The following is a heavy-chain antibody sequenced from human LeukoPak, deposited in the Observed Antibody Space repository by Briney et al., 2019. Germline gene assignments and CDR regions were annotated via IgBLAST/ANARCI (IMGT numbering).Heavy chain of an antibody. CDR2: LSGSGDST. Sequence: GGSLRLSCAASGFTFSSYAMSWVRQAPGKGLEWVSTLSGSGDSTNYADSVKGRFTISRDNSKNTLYLQMNSLRADDTAVYYCANKATTSRSYPSDYWGQGTLVTVSS. D-gene: IGHD1-26*01. CDR1: GFTFSSYA. CDR3: ANKATTSRSYPSDY. J-gene: IGHJ4*02. V-gene: IGHV3-23*01.